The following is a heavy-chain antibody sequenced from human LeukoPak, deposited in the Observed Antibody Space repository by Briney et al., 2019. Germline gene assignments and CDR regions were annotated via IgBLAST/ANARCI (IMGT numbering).Heavy chain of an antibody. V-gene: IGHV3-53*01. D-gene: IGHD5-18*01. CDR3: ARDPGGYSYGFDY. Sequence: GGSLRLSCAASGFTVSSNYMSWVRQAPGKGLEWVSIIYSGGNTNYADSVKGRFTISRDNSKNTLYLQMNSLRAEDTAVYYCARDPGGYSYGFDYWGQGTLVTVSS. CDR1: GFTVSSNY. CDR2: IYSGGNT. J-gene: IGHJ4*02.